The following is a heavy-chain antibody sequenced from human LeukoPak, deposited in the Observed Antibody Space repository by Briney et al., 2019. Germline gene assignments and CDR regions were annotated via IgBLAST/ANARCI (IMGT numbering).Heavy chain of an antibody. V-gene: IGHV4-30-4*01. CDR1: GGSISSGDYY. CDR2: IYYSGST. D-gene: IGHD2-15*01. Sequence: PSQTLSLTCTVSGGSISSGDYYWSWIRQPPGKGLEWIGYIYYSGSTYYNPSLKSRVTILVDTSKNQFSLKLSSVTAADTAVYYCARTEDSWYYYYGMDVWGQGTTVTVSS. CDR3: ARTEDSWYYYYGMDV. J-gene: IGHJ6*02.